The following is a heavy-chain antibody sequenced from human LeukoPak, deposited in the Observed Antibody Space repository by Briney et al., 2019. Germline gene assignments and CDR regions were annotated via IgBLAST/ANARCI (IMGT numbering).Heavy chain of an antibody. CDR3: ARVDVHYSDAFDI. D-gene: IGHD3-10*01. Sequence: GASVKVSCKASGYTFTGYYMHWVRQAPGQGLEWMGWINPNSGGTNYAQKFQGRVTMTRDTSISTAYMELRSLRSDDTAVYYCARVDVHYSDAFDIWGQGTMVTVSS. V-gene: IGHV1-2*02. J-gene: IGHJ3*02. CDR2: INPNSGGT. CDR1: GYTFTGYY.